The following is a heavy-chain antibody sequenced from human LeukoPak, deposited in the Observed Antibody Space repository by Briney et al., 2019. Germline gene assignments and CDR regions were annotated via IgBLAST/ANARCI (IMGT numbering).Heavy chain of an antibody. Sequence: SETLSLTCTVSGGSISSGDYYWSWIRQPPGKGLEWIGYIYYSGSTYYNPSLKSRVTISVDTSKNQFSLKLSSVTAADTAVYYCARGRGGYCSSTSCYTANWFDPLGQGTLVTVSS. CDR3: ARGRGGYCSSTSCYTANWFDP. CDR2: IYYSGST. D-gene: IGHD2-2*02. J-gene: IGHJ5*02. CDR1: GGSISSGDYY. V-gene: IGHV4-30-4*01.